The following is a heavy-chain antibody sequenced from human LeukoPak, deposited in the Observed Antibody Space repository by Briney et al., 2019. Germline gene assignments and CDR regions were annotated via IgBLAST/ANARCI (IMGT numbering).Heavy chain of an antibody. CDR2: ISRIGGRT. Sequence: GGSLRLSCAASGFTFSSYAMSWVRQAPGKGLEWVSAISRIGGRTYYADSVKGRFTISRDNSKNTLYLKMNSLRAEDTAVYYCAKDHPLESVTMIVTRTHFDYWGQGTLVTVSS. CDR1: GFTFSSYA. V-gene: IGHV3-23*01. D-gene: IGHD3-22*01. J-gene: IGHJ4*02. CDR3: AKDHPLESVTMIVTRTHFDY.